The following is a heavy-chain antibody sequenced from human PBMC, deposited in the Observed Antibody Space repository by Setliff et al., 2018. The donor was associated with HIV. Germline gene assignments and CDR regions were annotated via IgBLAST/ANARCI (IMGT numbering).Heavy chain of an antibody. D-gene: IGHD6-13*01. CDR2: INPNSAGT. CDR1: GYTFTGYY. V-gene: IGHV1-2*06. J-gene: IGHJ4*02. CDR3: ARVASSSWYYFDY. Sequence: ASVKVSCKAFGYTFTGYYMHWVRQAPGQGLEWMGRINPNSAGTNYAQKLQGRVTMTTDTSTSTAYMELRSLRSDDTAVYYCARVASSSWYYFDYWGQGTLVTVSS.